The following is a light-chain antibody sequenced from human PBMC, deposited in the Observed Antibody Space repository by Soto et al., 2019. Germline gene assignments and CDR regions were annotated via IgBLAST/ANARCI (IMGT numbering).Light chain of an antibody. CDR1: INDVGTYNL. CDR2: EAN. Sequence: QSALTQPASVSGSPGQSITISCTGTINDVGTYNLVSWYQLLPGKAPKLMIFEANKLPSGVSNRFSGSKSGNTASLTISGLQAEDEADYYCCSYAGSPWVFGGGTKLAVL. CDR3: CSYAGSPWV. J-gene: IGLJ3*02. V-gene: IGLV2-23*01.